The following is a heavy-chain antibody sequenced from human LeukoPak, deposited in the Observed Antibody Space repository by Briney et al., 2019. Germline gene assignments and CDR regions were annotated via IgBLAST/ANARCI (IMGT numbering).Heavy chain of an antibody. J-gene: IGHJ4*02. V-gene: IGHV3-11*04. CDR1: EFFFSDYY. CDR3: ARGHYSSSLDY. Sequence: GGSLRLSCAASEFFFSDYYMSWIRQAPGKGLEWVSYISTSGSITYYADSVKGRFTISRDNAKNSLYLQMNSLRAEDTAVYYCARGHYSSSLDYWGQGTLVTVSS. D-gene: IGHD6-13*01. CDR2: ISTSGSIT.